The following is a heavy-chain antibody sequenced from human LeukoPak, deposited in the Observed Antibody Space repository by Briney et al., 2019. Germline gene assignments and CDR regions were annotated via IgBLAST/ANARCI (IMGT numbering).Heavy chain of an antibody. Sequence: KPSQTLSLTCAVSGGSISSGHSSWNWFRQPPGEGLEWIGYIYHSGSTYYNPSLKSRVAISVDKSKNQFSLKLRSVTAADTALYYCARGGTAFDIWGQGTMVTVSS. CDR2: IYHSGST. CDR3: ARGGTAFDI. V-gene: IGHV4-30-2*01. J-gene: IGHJ3*02. D-gene: IGHD1-26*01. CDR1: GGSISSGHSS.